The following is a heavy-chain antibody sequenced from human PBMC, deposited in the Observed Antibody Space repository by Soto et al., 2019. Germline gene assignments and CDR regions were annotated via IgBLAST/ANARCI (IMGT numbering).Heavy chain of an antibody. D-gene: IGHD3-10*01. V-gene: IGHV3-7*05. CDR3: ARVRITMVRGVITPGDFDY. CDR1: GFTFSSYW. J-gene: IGHJ4*02. Sequence: GGSLRLSCAASGFTFSSYWMSWVRQAPGKGLEWVANIKQDGSEKYYVDSVKGRFTISRDNAKNSLYLQMNSLRAEDTAVYYCARVRITMVRGVITPGDFDYWGQGTLVTVSS. CDR2: IKQDGSEK.